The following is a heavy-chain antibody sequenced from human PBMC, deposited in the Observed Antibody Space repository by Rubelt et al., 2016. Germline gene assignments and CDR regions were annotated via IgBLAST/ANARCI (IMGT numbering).Heavy chain of an antibody. CDR3: ARVGELLDY. Sequence: SYSMNWVRQAPGKGLEWVSSISSSSSYIYYADSVKGRFTISRDNAKNSLYLQMNSLSAEDTAVYYCARVGELLDYWGQGTLVTVSS. J-gene: IGHJ4*02. CDR1: SYS. D-gene: IGHD1-26*01. CDR2: ISSSSSYI. V-gene: IGHV3-21*01.